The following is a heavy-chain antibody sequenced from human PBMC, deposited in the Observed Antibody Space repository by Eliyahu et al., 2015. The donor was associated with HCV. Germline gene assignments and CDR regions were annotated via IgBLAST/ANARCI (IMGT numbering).Heavy chain of an antibody. V-gene: IGHV4-39*02. J-gene: IGHJ4*02. D-gene: IGHD6-13*01. CDR2: IYYSGST. Sequence: QLQLQESGPGLVKPSETLSLTCTVSGGSISSSSYYWGWIRQPPGKGLEWIGSIYYSGSTYYNPSLKSRVTISVDTSKNQFSLKLSSVTAADTAVYYCARDTLDSSSWYWAGFGYWGQGTLVTVSS. CDR3: ARDTLDSSSWYWAGFGY. CDR1: GGSISSSSYY.